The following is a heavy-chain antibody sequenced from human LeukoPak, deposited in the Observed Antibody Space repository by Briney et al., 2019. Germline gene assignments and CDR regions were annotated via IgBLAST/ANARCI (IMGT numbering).Heavy chain of an antibody. V-gene: IGHV1-24*01. J-gene: IGHJ6*02. CDR2: FDPEDGET. D-gene: IGHD3-3*01. CDR1: GYTLTELS. CDR3: ATSTIFGVNPPYYYGMDV. Sequence: ASVKVSCKVSGYTLTELSMHWVRQAPGKGLEWMGGFDPEDGETIYAQKFQGRVTMTEDTSTDTAYMELSSLRSEDTAVYYCATSTIFGVNPPYYYGMDVWGQGTTVTVSS.